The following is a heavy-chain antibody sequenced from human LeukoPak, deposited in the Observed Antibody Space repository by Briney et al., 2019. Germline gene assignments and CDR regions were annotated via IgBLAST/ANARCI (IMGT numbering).Heavy chain of an antibody. D-gene: IGHD6-19*01. V-gene: IGHV3-21*04. Sequence: GGSLRLSCAASGFTFSSYSMNWVRQAPGKGLEWVSSISSSSSYIYYADSVKGRFTISRDNAKNSLYLQMNSLRADDTAVYYCARPGLSQYSSGWYEDYFDYWGQGTLVTVSS. CDR1: GFTFSSYS. J-gene: IGHJ4*02. CDR3: ARPGLSQYSSGWYEDYFDY. CDR2: ISSSSSYI.